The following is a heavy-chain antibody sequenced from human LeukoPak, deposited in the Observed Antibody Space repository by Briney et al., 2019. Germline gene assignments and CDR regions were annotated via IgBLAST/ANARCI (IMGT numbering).Heavy chain of an antibody. CDR2: MNPNSGNT. CDR1: GYTFTSYD. J-gene: IGHJ3*02. CDR3: ATDYYGSGSYVI. V-gene: IGHV1-8*01. D-gene: IGHD3-10*01. Sequence: ASVKVSCKASGYTFTSYDINWVRQATGQGLEWMGWMNPNSGNTGYAQKFQGRVTITRNTPISTAYMELSSLRSEDTAMYYCATDYYGSGSYVIWGQGTMVTVSS.